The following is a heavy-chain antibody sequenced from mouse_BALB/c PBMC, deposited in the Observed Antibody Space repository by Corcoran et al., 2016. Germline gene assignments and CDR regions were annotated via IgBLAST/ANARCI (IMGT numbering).Heavy chain of an antibody. CDR2: INPYNGST. CDR3: ARPYRYEDWFAY. Sequence: EVQLQQSGPELVKPGASVKMSCKASGYTFTSYVMHWVKQKPGQGLEWIGCINPYNGSTKYNEKFKGKATLTSDKSSSTAYMQLSSLTSEDSAVYYCARPYRYEDWFAYWGQGTLVTVSA. D-gene: IGHD2-14*01. V-gene: IGHV1S136*01. CDR1: GYTFTSYV. J-gene: IGHJ3*01.